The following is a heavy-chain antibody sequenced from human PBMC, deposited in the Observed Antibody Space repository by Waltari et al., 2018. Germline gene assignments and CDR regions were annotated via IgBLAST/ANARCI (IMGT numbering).Heavy chain of an antibody. J-gene: IGHJ3*02. CDR1: GGSISSSSYY. D-gene: IGHD1-1*01. V-gene: IGHV4-39*07. CDR2: IYYSGST. Sequence: QLQLQESGPGLVKPSETLSLTCTVSGGSISSSSYYWGWLRQPPGKGLEWIGSIYYSGSTYYNPSLKSRVTISVDTSKNQFSLKLSSVTAADTAVYYCVTQLSSAKGAFDIWGQGTMVTVSS. CDR3: VTQLSSAKGAFDI.